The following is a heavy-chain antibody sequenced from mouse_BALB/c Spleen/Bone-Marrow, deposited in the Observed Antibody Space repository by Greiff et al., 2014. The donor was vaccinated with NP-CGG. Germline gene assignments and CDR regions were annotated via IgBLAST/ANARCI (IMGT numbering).Heavy chain of an antibody. V-gene: IGHV3-1*02. J-gene: IGHJ4*01. Sequence: EVQLQQSGPDLVKPSQSLSLTCTVTGYSITSGYSWHWIRQFPGNIREWMGYIHYSGYTNYNPSLKSRISITRDTSKNQFFLQLNSVTTEDTATYYCARTDGYYAMDYWGQGTSVTVSS. CDR1: GYSITSGYS. CDR2: IHYSGYT. D-gene: IGHD2-3*01. CDR3: ARTDGYYAMDY.